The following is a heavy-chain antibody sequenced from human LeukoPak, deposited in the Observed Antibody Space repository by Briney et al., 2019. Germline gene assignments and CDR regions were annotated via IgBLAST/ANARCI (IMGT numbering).Heavy chain of an antibody. CDR1: GFTFSSYA. J-gene: IGHJ4*02. Sequence: GGSLRLSCAASGFTFSSYAMSWVRQAPGKGLEWVSAISGSGGSTYYADYVKGRFTISRDNSKNTLYLQMNSLRAEDTAVYYCAKDRYSSSWYFDYWGQGTLVTVSS. CDR2: ISGSGGST. V-gene: IGHV3-23*01. CDR3: AKDRYSSSWYFDY. D-gene: IGHD6-13*01.